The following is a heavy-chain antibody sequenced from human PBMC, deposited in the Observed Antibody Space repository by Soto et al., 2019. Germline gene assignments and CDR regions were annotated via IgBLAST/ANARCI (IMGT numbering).Heavy chain of an antibody. D-gene: IGHD3-10*01. J-gene: IGHJ4*02. CDR1: GLTFGSRA. CDR3: ARGSTASYPGSRIFDF. CDR2: ITDNGGDA. Sequence: AGGSLRLSCVASGLTFGSRAMSWVRQAPGEGLQWVATITDNGGDAKYADSVRGRFVISRDNSKKTLYLQMTSLTAEDSAMYFCARGSTASYPGSRIFDFWGRGTPVTVSS. V-gene: IGHV3-23*01.